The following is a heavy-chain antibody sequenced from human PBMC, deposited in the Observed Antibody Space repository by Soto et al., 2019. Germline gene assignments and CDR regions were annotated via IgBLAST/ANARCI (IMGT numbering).Heavy chain of an antibody. D-gene: IGHD1-26*01. CDR2: ISAYNGNT. J-gene: IGHJ4*02. Sequence: ASVKVSFKASGYTFTSYGISWVRQAPGQALEWMGWISAYNGNTNYAQKLQGRVTMTTDTSTSTAYMELRSLRSDDTAVYYCARGSPYSGSYYFLFDYWGQGTLVTVSS. CDR1: GYTFTSYG. CDR3: ARGSPYSGSYYFLFDY. V-gene: IGHV1-18*01.